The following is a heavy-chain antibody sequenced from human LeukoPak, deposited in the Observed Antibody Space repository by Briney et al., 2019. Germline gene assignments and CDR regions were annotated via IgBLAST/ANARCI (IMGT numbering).Heavy chain of an antibody. CDR3: AAGYYDTSDLNY. J-gene: IGHJ4*02. CDR2: IKQDGSEK. Sequence: GGSLRLSCAASGFTFSSYWMSWVRQAPGKGLEWVANIKQDGSEKYYVDSVKGRFTISRDYSKNTLYLQMNILRAEDTAVYYCAAGYYDTSDLNYWGQGTLVTVSS. V-gene: IGHV3-7*01. D-gene: IGHD3-22*01. CDR1: GFTFSSYW.